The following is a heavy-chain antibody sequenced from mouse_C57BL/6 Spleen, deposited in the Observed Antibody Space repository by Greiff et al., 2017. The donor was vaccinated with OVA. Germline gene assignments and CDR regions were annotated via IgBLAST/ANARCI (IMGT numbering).Heavy chain of an antibody. CDR3: VRQGFYYGPSDV. V-gene: IGHV10-1*01. J-gene: IGHJ1*03. Sequence: EVKLVESGGGLVQPKGSLKLSCAASGFSFNTYAMNWVRQAPGKGLEWVARIRSKSNNYATYYADSVKDRFTISRDDSESMLYLQMNNLKTEDTAMYYCVRQGFYYGPSDVWGTGTTVTVSS. D-gene: IGHD1-1*01. CDR1: GFSFNTYA. CDR2: IRSKSNNYAT.